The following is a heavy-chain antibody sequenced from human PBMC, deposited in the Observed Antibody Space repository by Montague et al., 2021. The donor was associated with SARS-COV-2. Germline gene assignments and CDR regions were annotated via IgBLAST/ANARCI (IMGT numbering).Heavy chain of an antibody. D-gene: IGHD3-9*01. Sequence: SLRLSCAASGFPFSSYAMHWVRQAPGKGLEWVAVISYDGSNKYYADSVKGRFTISRDNSKNTLYLQMNSLRAEDTAVYYCARDADILTGYYNPYSRGGSNFDYWGQGTLVTVSS. J-gene: IGHJ4*02. CDR3: ARDADILTGYYNPYSRGGSNFDY. CDR2: ISYDGSNK. V-gene: IGHV3-30*04. CDR1: GFPFSSYA.